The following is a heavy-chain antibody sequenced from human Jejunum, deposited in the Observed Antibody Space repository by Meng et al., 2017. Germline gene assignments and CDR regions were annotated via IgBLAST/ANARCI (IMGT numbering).Heavy chain of an antibody. Sequence: LSLTCAASGFTFSSFEMNWFRQAPGKGLEWISYISNSATTMSYAASVKGRFTISRDNAKNSLYLLMNSLRPEDTAVYYCARGPCTSTSCYGLDFWGQGTLVTVSS. CDR1: GFTFSSFE. J-gene: IGHJ4*02. V-gene: IGHV3-48*03. CDR2: ISNSATTM. D-gene: IGHD2-2*01. CDR3: ARGPCTSTSCYGLDF.